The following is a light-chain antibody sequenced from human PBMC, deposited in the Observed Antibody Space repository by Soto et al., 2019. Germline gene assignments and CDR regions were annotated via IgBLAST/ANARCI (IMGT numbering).Light chain of an antibody. CDR3: QEYYTWPLT. Sequence: EIVLTQSPATLSVSPGERATLSCRASQSVSSNLAWYQPKPGQAPRLLIYGASSRATGIPVRFRGRGSGTEFTLTISSLQAEDFAVYYCQEYYTWPLTFGQG. J-gene: IGKJ5*01. CDR1: QSVSSN. CDR2: GAS. V-gene: IGKV3-15*01.